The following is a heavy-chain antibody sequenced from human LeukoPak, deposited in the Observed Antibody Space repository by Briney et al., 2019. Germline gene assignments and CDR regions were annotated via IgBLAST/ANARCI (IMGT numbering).Heavy chain of an antibody. Sequence: PSETLSLTCAAYGGSFSGYYWTCIRQPPGKGLEWIGEINQSGSTKYNPSLKSRVTISVDTSKKQSSLKVSSVTAADTAVYYCARGEYSSSDNYYHGMDVLGQGTTVTVSS. CDR2: INQSGST. CDR1: GGSFSGYY. CDR3: ARGEYSSSDNYYHGMDV. D-gene: IGHD6-19*01. V-gene: IGHV4-34*01. J-gene: IGHJ6*02.